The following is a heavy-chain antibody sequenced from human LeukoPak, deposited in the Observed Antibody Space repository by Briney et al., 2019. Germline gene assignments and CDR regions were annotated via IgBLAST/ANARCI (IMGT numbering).Heavy chain of an antibody. V-gene: IGHV4-59*01. CDR3: ARLILYSSGWYQGGDFDY. Sequence: SETLSLTCTVSGGSISSYYWSWIRQPPGKGLEWIGYIYYSGSTNYNPSLKSRVTISVDTSKNQFSLKLSSVTAADTAVYYCARLILYSSGWYQGGDFDYWGQGTLVTVSS. CDR2: IYYSGST. D-gene: IGHD6-19*01. J-gene: IGHJ4*02. CDR1: GGSISSYY.